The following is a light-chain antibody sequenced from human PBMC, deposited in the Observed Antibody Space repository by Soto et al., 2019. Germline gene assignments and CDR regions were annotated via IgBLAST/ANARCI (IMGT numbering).Light chain of an antibody. CDR3: QQYGSSPWT. CDR1: QSISNH. CDR2: GAS. Sequence: TQSPSSLSASVEDRVIITCRASQSISNHLAWYQQKPGRAPRLLIYGASSRATGIPDRFSGSGSGTDFTLTISRLEPEDFAVYYCQQYGSSPWTFGQGTKVDIK. V-gene: IGKV3-20*01. J-gene: IGKJ1*01.